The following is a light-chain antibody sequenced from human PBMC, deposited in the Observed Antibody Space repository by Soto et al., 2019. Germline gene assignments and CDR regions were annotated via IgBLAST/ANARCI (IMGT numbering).Light chain of an antibody. Sequence: QSVLTQPPSASGSPGQSVTISCTGTSSDVGGYNYVSWYQQHPGKAPKLMIYEVSKRPSGVPDRFSGSKSGNTASLTISGLRSEDEADYYCAAWDDSLRVLCGTGTKV. J-gene: IGLJ1*01. V-gene: IGLV2-8*01. CDR2: EVS. CDR1: SSDVGGYNY. CDR3: AAWDDSLRVL.